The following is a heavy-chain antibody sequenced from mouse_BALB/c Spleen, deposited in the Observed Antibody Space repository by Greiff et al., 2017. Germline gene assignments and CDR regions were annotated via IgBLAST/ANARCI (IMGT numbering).Heavy chain of an antibody. CDR3: ARYGVLRSYYFDY. Sequence: QVQLQQSGAELVRPGSSVKISCKASGYAFSSYWMNWVKQRPGQGLEWIGQIYPGDGDTNYNGKFKGKATLTADKSSSTAYMQLSSLTSEDSAVYFCARYGVLRSYYFDYWGQGTTLTVSS. CDR1: GYAFSSYW. D-gene: IGHD1-1*01. CDR2: IYPGDGDT. V-gene: IGHV1-80*01. J-gene: IGHJ2*01.